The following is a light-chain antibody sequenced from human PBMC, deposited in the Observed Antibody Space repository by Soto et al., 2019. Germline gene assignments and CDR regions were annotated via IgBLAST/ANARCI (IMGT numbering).Light chain of an antibody. CDR3: CSYAGSSSYV. CDR2: TVT. CDR1: SSDIGGYNY. J-gene: IGLJ1*01. Sequence: QSALTQPRSVSGSPGQSVTISCTGTSSDIGGYNYVSWYQRHPGKAPKLMIYTVTKRPSGVPDRFSGSKSDNTAYLTISGLQADDEADYYCCSYAGSSSYVFGTGTKV. V-gene: IGLV2-11*01.